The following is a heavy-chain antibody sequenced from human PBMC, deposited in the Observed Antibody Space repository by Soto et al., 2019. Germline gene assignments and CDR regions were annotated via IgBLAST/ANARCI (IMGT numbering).Heavy chain of an antibody. CDR3: VHRRAQQQLISVWFDS. D-gene: IGHD6-13*01. Sequence: SGPTPVNPPQNLTLTCILSGYYLSTCGMCVGWIRQQPGKALVSIARIAWDDDKYYYKYLKPRLTNSNDTSKNQVDLPMTHMHPLDTGTYYCVHRRAQQQLISVWFDSWDHGTL. J-gene: IGHJ5*01. V-gene: IGHV2-70*12. CDR1: GYYLSTCGMC. CDR2: IAWDDDK.